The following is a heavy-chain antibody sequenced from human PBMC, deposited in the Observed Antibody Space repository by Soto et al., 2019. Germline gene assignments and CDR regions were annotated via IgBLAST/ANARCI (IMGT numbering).Heavy chain of an antibody. V-gene: IGHV4-30-4*01. Sequence: VQLQGSGPGLVKPSQTLSLTCTVSGASVNTGDYYWSYIRQSPGKGLEWLGYIFYSGDTYYNPSLKSRATISLNTSRNQISLTLTSVTDADTAVYFCVGTGTTDDFWGQCTLVTVSS. CDR1: GASVNTGDYY. J-gene: IGHJ1*01. CDR2: IFYSGDT. D-gene: IGHD1-7*01. CDR3: VGTGTTDDF.